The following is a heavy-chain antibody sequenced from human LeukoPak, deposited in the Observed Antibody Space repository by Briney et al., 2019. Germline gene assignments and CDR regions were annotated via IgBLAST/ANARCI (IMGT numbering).Heavy chain of an antibody. D-gene: IGHD6-6*01. V-gene: IGHV4-30-2*01. CDR3: AADSSSSRYFDY. Sequence: PSETLSLTCAVSGGSISSGGYSWSWIRQPPGQGLEWIGYIYHSGSTYYNPSLKSRVTISVDRSKNQFSLKLSSVTAADTAVYYCAADSSSSRYFDYWGQGTLVTVSS. CDR2: IYHSGST. J-gene: IGHJ4*02. CDR1: GGSISSGGYS.